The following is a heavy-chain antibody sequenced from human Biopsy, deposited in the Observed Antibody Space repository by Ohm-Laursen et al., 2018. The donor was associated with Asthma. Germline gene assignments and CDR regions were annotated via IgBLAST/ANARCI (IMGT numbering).Heavy chain of an antibody. CDR1: RFTFTKYA. CDR2: ISGSGDNT. D-gene: IGHD6-19*01. CDR3: AREGVAGTHIED. J-gene: IGHJ4*02. V-gene: IGHV3-23*01. Sequence: SLRLSCAASRFTFTKYAMSWVRQAPGKGLEWVSAISGSGDNTYYADSVKGRFTISRDNSKNTLYLQMNSLTAEDMAVYYCAREGVAGTHIEDWGQGTLVTVSS.